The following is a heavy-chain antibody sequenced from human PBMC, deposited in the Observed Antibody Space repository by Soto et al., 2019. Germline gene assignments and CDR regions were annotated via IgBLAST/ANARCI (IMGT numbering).Heavy chain of an antibody. CDR3: ARDRVGSVYYYHGMDV. J-gene: IGHJ6*02. CDR2: IWYDGSNK. CDR1: GFTFSSYG. D-gene: IGHD6-19*01. V-gene: IGHV3-33*01. Sequence: QVQLVESGGGVVQPGRSLRLSCVGSGFTFSSYGMHWVRQAPGKGLEWVAVIWYDGSNKYFADSVKGRFTISRDNSGNTLYLQMNSLRAEDTAVYYCARDRVGSVYYYHGMDVWGQGTTVTVSS.